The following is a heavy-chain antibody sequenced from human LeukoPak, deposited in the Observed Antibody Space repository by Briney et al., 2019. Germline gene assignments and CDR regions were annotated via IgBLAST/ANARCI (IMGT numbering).Heavy chain of an antibody. CDR2: ISSSGSTI. CDR3: AELGITMIGGV. D-gene: IGHD3-10*02. J-gene: IGHJ6*04. V-gene: IGHV3-48*03. CDR1: GFTFRRYG. Sequence: GGSLRLSCAASGFTFRRYGMSWVRQAPGKGLEWVSYISSSGSTIYYADSVKGRFTISRDNAKNSLYLQMNSLRAEDTAVYYCAELGITMIGGVWGKGTTVTISS.